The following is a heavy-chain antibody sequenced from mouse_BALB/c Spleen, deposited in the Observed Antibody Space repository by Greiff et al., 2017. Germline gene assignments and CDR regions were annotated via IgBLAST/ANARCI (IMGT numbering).Heavy chain of an antibody. CDR2: IGPENGDT. V-gene: IGHV14-4*02. Sequence: EVQLQQSGADLVRPGASVKFSCAASGFTISDYYMHWVRQTPEKGLEWIGWIGPENGDTEYAQKFQGKATMTTDKSYNTAYLQLSSLTSEDTAVYYCNRLYHTVVTAFWGQGTLVTVSA. CDR1: GFTISDYY. D-gene: IGHD2-2*01. CDR3: NRLYHTVVTAF. J-gene: IGHJ3*01.